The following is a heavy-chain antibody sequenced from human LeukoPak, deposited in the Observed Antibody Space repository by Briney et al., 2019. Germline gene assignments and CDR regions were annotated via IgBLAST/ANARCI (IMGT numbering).Heavy chain of an antibody. J-gene: IGHJ4*02. CDR3: VKDLYYDNSGYYSGAFDY. CDR2: INSNGGRT. D-gene: IGHD3-22*01. CDR1: GFTVSSNY. V-gene: IGHV3-64D*06. Sequence: GGSLRLSCAASGFTVSSNYMSWVRQAPGKGLEYVSAINSNGGRTYYADSVKGRFTISRDNSKNTLFPQMSSLRVEDTAVYYCVKDLYYDNSGYYSGAFDYWGQGTLVTVSS.